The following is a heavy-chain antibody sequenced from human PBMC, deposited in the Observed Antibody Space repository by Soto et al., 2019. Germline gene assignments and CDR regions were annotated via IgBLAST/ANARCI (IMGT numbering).Heavy chain of an antibody. CDR2: ISWNSGSI. CDR1: GFTFDDYA. Sequence: PGGSLRLSCAASGFTFDDYAMHWVRQAPGKGLEWVSGISWNSGSIGYADSVKGRFTISRDNAKNSLYLQMNSLRAEDTALYYCAKDILSSSWNDRYYMDVWGKGTTVTVSS. V-gene: IGHV3-9*01. J-gene: IGHJ6*03. D-gene: IGHD6-13*01. CDR3: AKDILSSSWNDRYYMDV.